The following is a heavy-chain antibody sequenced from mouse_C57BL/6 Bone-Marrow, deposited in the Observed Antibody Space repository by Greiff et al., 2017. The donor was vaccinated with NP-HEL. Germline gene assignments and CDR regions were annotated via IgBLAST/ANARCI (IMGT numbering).Heavy chain of an antibody. D-gene: IGHD1-1*01. Sequence: VKLVESGPGLVAPSQSLSITCTVSGFSLTSYAISWVRQPPGKGLEWLGVIWTGGGTNYNSALKSRLSISKDNSKSQVFLKMNSLQTDDTARYYCARMGDYYGSSYVDYWGQGTTLTVSS. CDR1: GFSLTSYA. CDR2: IWTGGGT. V-gene: IGHV2-9-1*01. CDR3: ARMGDYYGSSYVDY. J-gene: IGHJ2*01.